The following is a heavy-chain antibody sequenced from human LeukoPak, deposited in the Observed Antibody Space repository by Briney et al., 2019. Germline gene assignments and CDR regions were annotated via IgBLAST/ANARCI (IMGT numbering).Heavy chain of an antibody. V-gene: IGHV3-7*01. J-gene: IGHJ5*02. CDR3: ASGYCSGGSCYPNWFDP. Sequence: GGSLRLSCAASGFTFSSYAMSWVRQAPGKGLEWVANIKQDGSAKYYVDSVKGRFTISRDNAKNSLYLQMSSLRADDTAVYYCASGYCSGGSCYPNWFDPWGQGTLVTVSS. CDR2: IKQDGSAK. D-gene: IGHD2-15*01. CDR1: GFTFSSYA.